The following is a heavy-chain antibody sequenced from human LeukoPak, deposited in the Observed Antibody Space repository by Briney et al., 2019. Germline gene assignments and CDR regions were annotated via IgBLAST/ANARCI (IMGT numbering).Heavy chain of an antibody. CDR1: GFTFNSYG. V-gene: IGHV3-23*01. CDR2: ISGSGGST. D-gene: IGHD3-16*01. J-gene: IGHJ4*02. CDR3: AKDYRGGGAKGNFDY. Sequence: GGSLRLSCAASGFTFNSYGMSWVRQAPGKGLEWVSAISGSGGSTYYADSVKGRFTISRDNSKNTLYLQMNSLRAEDTAVYYCAKDYRGGGAKGNFDYWGQGTLVTVSS.